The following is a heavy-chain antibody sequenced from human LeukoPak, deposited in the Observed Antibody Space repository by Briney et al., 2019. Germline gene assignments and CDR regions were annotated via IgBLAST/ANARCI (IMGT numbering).Heavy chain of an antibody. J-gene: IGHJ4*02. V-gene: IGHV4-59*01. CDR2: IYYSGST. D-gene: IGHD4-17*01. CDR1: GGSISSYY. Sequence: SETLSLTCTVSGGSISSYYWSWIRKPPGKGLEWIGYIYYSGSTNYNPSLKSRVTISVDTSKDQFSLKLSSVTAADTAVYYCARGDYGDYVTNWGQGTLVTVSS. CDR3: ARGDYGDYVTN.